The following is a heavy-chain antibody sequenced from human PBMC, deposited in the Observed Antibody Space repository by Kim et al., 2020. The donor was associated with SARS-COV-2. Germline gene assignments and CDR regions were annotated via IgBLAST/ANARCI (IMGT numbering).Heavy chain of an antibody. CDR1: GGSISSYY. CDR2: IYYSGST. V-gene: IGHV4-59*08. Sequence: SETLSLTCTVSGGSISSYYWSWIRQPPGKGLEWIGYIYYSGSTNYNPSLKSRVTISVDTSKNQFSLKLSSVTAADTAVYYCASGYSSSWYGRELNYYYGMDVWGQGTTVTVSS. D-gene: IGHD6-13*01. J-gene: IGHJ6*02. CDR3: ASGYSSSWYGRELNYYYGMDV.